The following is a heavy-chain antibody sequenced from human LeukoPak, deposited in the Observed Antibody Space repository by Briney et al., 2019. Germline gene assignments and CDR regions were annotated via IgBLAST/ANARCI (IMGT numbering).Heavy chain of an antibody. CDR2: LYFSGNT. CDR1: GGSTNSYY. CDR3: ARAAGYNYEGYFDF. V-gene: IGHV4-59*01. D-gene: IGHD5-24*01. J-gene: IGHJ4*02. Sequence: SETLSHTPTLPGGSTNSYYWSWIPPPPERGREWIGYLYFSGNTYYNPPLKSRVTISVDTSKTQFSLQLSSVTAADTAVYYCARAAGYNYEGYFDFWGQGTLVTVSS.